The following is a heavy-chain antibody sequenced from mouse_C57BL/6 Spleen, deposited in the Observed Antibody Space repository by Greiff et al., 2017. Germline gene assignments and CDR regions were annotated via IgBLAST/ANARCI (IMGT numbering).Heavy chain of an antibody. J-gene: IGHJ4*01. CDR1: GFTFSAYG. D-gene: IGHD2-1*01. V-gene: IGHV5-17*01. CDR2: ISSGSSTI. Sequence: EVQLVESGGGLVTPGGSLKLSCAASGFTFSAYGMHWVRQAPEKGLEWVAYISSGSSTIYYADTVKGRVTISRYNATNTLFLQMTSLRSEDTAMYYCAKIYYGKGYAMDYWGQGTSVTVSS. CDR3: AKIYYGKGYAMDY.